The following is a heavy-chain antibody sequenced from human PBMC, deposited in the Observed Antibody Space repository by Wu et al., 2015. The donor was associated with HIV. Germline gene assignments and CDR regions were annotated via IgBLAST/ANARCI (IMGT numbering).Heavy chain of an antibody. J-gene: IGHJ4*02. CDR2: ISGYNDNR. Sequence: QVQLMQSGGEVKKPGTSVKVSCKASGYSFSTYGINWVRQAPGQGLEWMGWISGYNDNRKYAQKLQGRVTMTTDTSTTTAYMELSRLTSDDTAVFYCARELTLAPRRGLAYWGQGTLVTVSS. V-gene: IGHV1-18*01. CDR1: GYSFSTYG. D-gene: IGHD6-6*01. CDR3: ARELTLAPRRGLAY.